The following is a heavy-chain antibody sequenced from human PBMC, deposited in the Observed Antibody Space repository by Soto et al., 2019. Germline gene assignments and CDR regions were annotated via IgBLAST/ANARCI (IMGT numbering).Heavy chain of an antibody. CDR2: IYYSGST. V-gene: IGHV4-59*12. Sequence: SETLSLTCTVSGGSISSYYWSWIRQPPGKGLEWIGYIYYSGSTNYNPSLKSRVTISVDTSKNQFSLKLSSVTAADTAVYYCAREADGTWADYWGQGTLVTVSS. D-gene: IGHD1-7*01. J-gene: IGHJ4*02. CDR1: GGSISSYY. CDR3: AREADGTWADY.